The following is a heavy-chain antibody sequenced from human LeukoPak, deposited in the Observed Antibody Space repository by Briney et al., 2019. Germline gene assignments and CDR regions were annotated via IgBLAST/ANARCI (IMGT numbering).Heavy chain of an antibody. Sequence: SDPLSLPCTVSGGSMSSYYWSWIRQPPGKALECIGYIYYSGSTNYNPSLKSRVTISVDTSKNQFSLKLSSVTAADTAVYYCARHGPLYDIWSAQFYFDYWGQGTLVTVSS. D-gene: IGHD3-3*01. V-gene: IGHV4-59*08. CDR2: IYYSGST. CDR3: ARHGPLYDIWSAQFYFDY. CDR1: GGSMSSYY. J-gene: IGHJ4*02.